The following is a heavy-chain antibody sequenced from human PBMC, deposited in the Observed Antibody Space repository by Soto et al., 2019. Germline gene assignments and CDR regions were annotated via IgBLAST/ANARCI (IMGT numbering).Heavy chain of an antibody. V-gene: IGHV3-64*04. D-gene: IGHD3-10*01. Sequence: GGSLRLSCSASGFTFSSYVMNWVRQAPGKGLEYVSCITSNGGSTFYADSVKGRFIISRDNSMNALYLQMDSLRADDTAVYYCAKGRTLCFGELFFGFDYWGQGTLVTVSS. CDR3: AKGRTLCFGELFFGFDY. J-gene: IGHJ4*02. CDR1: GFTFSSYV. CDR2: ITSNGGST.